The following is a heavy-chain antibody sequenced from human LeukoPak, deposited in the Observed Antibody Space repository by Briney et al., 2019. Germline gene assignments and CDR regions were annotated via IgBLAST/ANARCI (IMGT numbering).Heavy chain of an antibody. CDR3: ARESGGGGYFDY. D-gene: IGHD2-15*01. Sequence: GGSLRLSCAASGFTFSSYAMHWVRQAPGKGLEWVAVISYDGSNKYYADSVKGRFTISRDNSKNTLYLQMNSLRAEDTAVYYCARESGGGGYFDYWGQGTLVTVPS. CDR1: GFTFSSYA. J-gene: IGHJ4*02. V-gene: IGHV3-30-3*01. CDR2: ISYDGSNK.